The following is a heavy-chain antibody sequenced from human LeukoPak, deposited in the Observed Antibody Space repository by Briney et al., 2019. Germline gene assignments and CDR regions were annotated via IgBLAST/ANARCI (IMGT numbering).Heavy chain of an antibody. D-gene: IGHD4-17*01. V-gene: IGHV3-74*01. CDR3: ARGGDYGDFPDY. CDR2: TNTDESRT. Sequence: GGSLRLSCAASGFTFGDYWMHWVRQAPGKGLVWVSRTNTDESRTSYTDSVKGRFTISRDNARNTLYLQMSSLRVEDTAVYYCARGGDYGDFPDYWGQGTLVTVSS. CDR1: GFTFGDYW. J-gene: IGHJ4*02.